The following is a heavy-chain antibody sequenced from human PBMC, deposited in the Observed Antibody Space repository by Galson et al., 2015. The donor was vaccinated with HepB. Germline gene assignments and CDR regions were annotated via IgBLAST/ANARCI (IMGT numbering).Heavy chain of an antibody. D-gene: IGHD3-3*01. CDR3: ATQYYDFWSGYWHPGNYFDY. CDR1: GFTLTSYT. Sequence: SLRLSCAASGFTLTSYTMNWVRQAPGKGLEWVSYISSSGSTIYYADSVKGRFTISRDNAKNSLYLQMNSLRAEDTAVYYCATQYYDFWSGYWHPGNYFDYWGQGTLVTVSS. J-gene: IGHJ4*02. CDR2: ISSSGSTI. V-gene: IGHV3-48*04.